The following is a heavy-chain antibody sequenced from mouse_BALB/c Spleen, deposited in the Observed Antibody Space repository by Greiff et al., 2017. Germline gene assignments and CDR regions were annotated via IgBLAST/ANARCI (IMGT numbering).Heavy chain of an antibody. V-gene: IGHV5-17*02. J-gene: IGHJ1*01. Sequence: EVMLVESGGGLVQPGGSRKLSCAASGFTFSSFGMHWVRQAPEKGLEWVAYISSGSSTIYYADTVKGRFTISRDNPKNTLFLQMTSLRSEDTAMYYCARSTMITTRYLDVWGAGTTVTVSS. CDR2: ISSGSSTI. CDR1: GFTFSSFG. D-gene: IGHD2-4*01. CDR3: ARSTMITTRYLDV.